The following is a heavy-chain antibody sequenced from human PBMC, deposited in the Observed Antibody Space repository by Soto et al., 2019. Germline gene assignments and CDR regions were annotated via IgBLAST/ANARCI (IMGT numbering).Heavy chain of an antibody. J-gene: IGHJ4*02. CDR1: RGSMKTSRYY. CDR3: AALAYSNLLGDY. Sequence: SETLSLTCTVSRGSMKTSRYYWGWIRQPPGKGLEWIANVYYSGSTDYNPSLKSRVTISVDTSKNQFSLKLSSVTAADTSVYYCAALAYSNLLGDYWGQGTLVTVSS. V-gene: IGHV4-39*01. D-gene: IGHD6-13*01. CDR2: VYYSGST.